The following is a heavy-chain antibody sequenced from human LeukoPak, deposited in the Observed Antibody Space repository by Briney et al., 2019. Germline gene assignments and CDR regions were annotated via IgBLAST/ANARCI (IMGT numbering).Heavy chain of an antibody. J-gene: IGHJ5*02. CDR2: IYTSGSN. D-gene: IGHD3-10*01. Sequence: SETLSLTCTVSGGSISSYYWSWIRQPAGKGLEWIGRIYTSGSNNYNPSLKRRVTMSVNTSKDQFSLKLRSETAGDEDVYNCARQLGSPGYYISGSYSWFDPWGQGTLVTVSS. CDR1: GGSISSYY. V-gene: IGHV4-4*07. CDR3: ARQLGSPGYYISGSYSWFDP.